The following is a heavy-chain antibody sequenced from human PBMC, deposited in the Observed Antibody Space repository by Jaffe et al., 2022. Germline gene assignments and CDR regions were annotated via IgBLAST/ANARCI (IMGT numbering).Heavy chain of an antibody. CDR2: INAGNGNT. D-gene: IGHD3-3*01. CDR1: GYTFTSYA. CDR3: ARAPIFGVVMGFDY. V-gene: IGHV1-3*01. J-gene: IGHJ4*02. Sequence: QVQLVQSGAEVKKPGASVKVSCKASGYTFTSYAMHWVRQAPGQRLEWMGWINAGNGNTKYSQKFQGRVTITRDTSASTAYMELSSLRSEDTAVYYCARAPIFGVVMGFDYWGQGTLVTVSS.